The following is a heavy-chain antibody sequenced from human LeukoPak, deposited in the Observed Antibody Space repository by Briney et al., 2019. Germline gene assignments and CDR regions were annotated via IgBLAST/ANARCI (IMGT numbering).Heavy chain of an antibody. CDR1: GYTFTNYG. CDR2: ISANNGET. Sequence: SVKVSCKASGYTFTNYGISWVRQAPGQGLEWMAWISANNGETRYAQNLQGRVTMTTDTSTSTAYMELRSLRSDDTAIYYCARVPPSAHQLLSSDYWGQGTQVTVSS. V-gene: IGHV1-18*04. CDR3: ARVPPSAHQLLSSDY. J-gene: IGHJ4*02. D-gene: IGHD2-2*01.